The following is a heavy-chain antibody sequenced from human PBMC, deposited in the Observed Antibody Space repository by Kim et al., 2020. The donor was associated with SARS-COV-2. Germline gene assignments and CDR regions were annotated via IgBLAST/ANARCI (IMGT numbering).Heavy chain of an antibody. CDR3: AGLQRGAPGSY. CDR2: IRLDGAEK. D-gene: IGHD3-10*01. V-gene: IGHV3-7*03. J-gene: IGHJ4*02. CDR1: GITFSSSW. Sequence: GGSLRLSCEASGITFSSSWMSWVRQAPGKGLEWVATIRLDGAEKSYVDSVKGRFTIFRDDAMNSLYLHMNSLRAEDTAVYYCAGLQRGAPGSYWGQGTLVTVSS.